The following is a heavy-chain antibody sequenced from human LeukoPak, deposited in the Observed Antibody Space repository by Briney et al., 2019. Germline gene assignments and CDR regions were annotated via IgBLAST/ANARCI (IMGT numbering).Heavy chain of an antibody. CDR2: IRYDGSNK. J-gene: IGHJ4*02. CDR1: GFTFSSYG. CDR3: ARSNPYFDTSGPLDC. V-gene: IGHV3-33*08. D-gene: IGHD3-22*01. Sequence: GGSLRLSCAASGFTFSSYGMHWVRQAPGKGLEWVAFIRYDGSNKYYADSVKGRFTISRDNAKKSVLLQMNSLRAEDTAVYYCARSNPYFDTSGPLDCWGQGTLVTVPS.